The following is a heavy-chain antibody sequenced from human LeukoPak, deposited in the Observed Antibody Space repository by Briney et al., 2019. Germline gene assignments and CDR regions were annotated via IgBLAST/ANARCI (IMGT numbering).Heavy chain of an antibody. Sequence: GGSLRLSCAASGFTFSSYAMSWVRQAPGKGLEWVSGISGSAGSTYYADSVKGQFTISRDSSKNTLYLQMNSLRAEDTAVYYCAKDRSVVVPAGIDYWGQGTLVTVSS. D-gene: IGHD2-2*01. J-gene: IGHJ4*02. V-gene: IGHV3-23*01. CDR2: ISGSAGST. CDR1: GFTFSSYA. CDR3: AKDRSVVVPAGIDY.